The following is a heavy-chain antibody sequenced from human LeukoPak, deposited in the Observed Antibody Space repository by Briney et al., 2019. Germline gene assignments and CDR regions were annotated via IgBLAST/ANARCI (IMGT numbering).Heavy chain of an antibody. J-gene: IGHJ5*02. CDR3: ARTDYDILTGYYLFDP. CDR2: ISAYNGNT. D-gene: IGHD3-9*01. Sequence: GASVKVSCKASGYTFTSYGISWVRQAPGQGLEWMGWISAYNGNTSYAQKVQGRVTMTTDTSTSTAYMELRSLRSDDTAVYYCARTDYDILTGYYLFDPWGQGTLVTVSS. V-gene: IGHV1-18*01. CDR1: GYTFTSYG.